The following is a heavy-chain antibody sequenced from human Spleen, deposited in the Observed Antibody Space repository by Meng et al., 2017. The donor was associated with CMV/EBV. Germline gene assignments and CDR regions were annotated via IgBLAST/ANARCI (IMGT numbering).Heavy chain of an antibody. J-gene: IGHJ4*02. CDR2: INPNSGGT. Sequence: KESGYTFRSDYMHWVRQAPGQGLEWMGWINPNSGGTNYAQKFQGRVTMTRDTSISTVYMELSRLRSDDTAVYYCARVKGTTMVRGLAIWGQGTLVTVSS. V-gene: IGHV1-2*02. CDR1: GYTFRSDY. D-gene: IGHD3-10*01. CDR3: ARVKGTTMVRGLAI.